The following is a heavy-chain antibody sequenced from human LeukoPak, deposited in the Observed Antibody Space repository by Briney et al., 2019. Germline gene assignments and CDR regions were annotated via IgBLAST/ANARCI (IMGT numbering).Heavy chain of an antibody. CDR1: GYTFTGYY. Sequence: ASVTVSCKASGYTFTGYYMHWVRQAPGQGLEWMGWINPNSGGTNYAQKFQGRVTMTRDTSISTAYMELSRLRSDDTAVYYCARGSRLGGVVPAANFDYWGQGTLVTVSS. CDR2: INPNSGGT. CDR3: ARGSRLGGVVPAANFDY. J-gene: IGHJ4*02. D-gene: IGHD2-2*01. V-gene: IGHV1-2*02.